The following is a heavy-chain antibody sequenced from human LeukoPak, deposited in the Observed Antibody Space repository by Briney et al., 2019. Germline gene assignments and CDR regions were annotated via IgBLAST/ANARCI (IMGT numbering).Heavy chain of an antibody. J-gene: IGHJ6*03. CDR1: GGSISSYY. D-gene: IGHD6-19*01. Sequence: PSETLSLTCTVSGGSISSYYWSWIRQPAGKGLEWIGSIYTSGSTNYNPSLKSRVTMSVDTSKNQFSLKLSSVTAADTAVYYCASRLDHDYYYYYMDVWGKGTTVTVSS. CDR2: IYTSGST. CDR3: ASRLDHDYYYYYMDV. V-gene: IGHV4-4*07.